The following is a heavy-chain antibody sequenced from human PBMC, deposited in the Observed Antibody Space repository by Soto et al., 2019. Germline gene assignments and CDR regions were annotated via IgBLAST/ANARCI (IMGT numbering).Heavy chain of an antibody. CDR1: GFMFSNYW. V-gene: IGHV3-74*01. D-gene: IGHD2-2*01. CDR2: IKSDGIST. J-gene: IGHJ4*02. CDR3: GREGTIGHLDS. Sequence: EVQLVESGGGLVQPGGSLRLSCAASGFMFSNYWMHWVRQAPGKGLVWVSRIKSDGISTGYADSVKGRFTISRDEAKSTLYLQMSSLRADDTAVYYCGREGTIGHLDSWGQGTLVTVSS.